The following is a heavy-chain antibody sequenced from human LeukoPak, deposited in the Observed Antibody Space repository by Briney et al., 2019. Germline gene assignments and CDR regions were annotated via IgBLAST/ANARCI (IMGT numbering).Heavy chain of an antibody. CDR2: ISGSGGST. V-gene: IGHV3-23*01. CDR3: AKEASSGWYVDY. Sequence: PGGSLRLSCAASGFTFTTYAMSWVGQAPGKGVEGVSAISGSGGSTYYADSVKGRLTISRDNSKNTLYLQMNSLRAEDTAVYYCAKEASSGWYVDYWGQGTLVTVSS. CDR1: GFTFTTYA. D-gene: IGHD6-19*01. J-gene: IGHJ4*02.